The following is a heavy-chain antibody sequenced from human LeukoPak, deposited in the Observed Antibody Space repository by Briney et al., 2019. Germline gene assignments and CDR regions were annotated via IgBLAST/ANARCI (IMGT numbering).Heavy chain of an antibody. CDR3: AKLPTEYCSSTSCFGPLTYYFDY. D-gene: IGHD2-2*01. CDR2: ISSSGSTI. CDR1: GFTFSSYE. Sequence: TGGSLRLSCAASGFTFSSYEMNWVRQAPGKGLEWVSYISSSGSTIYYADSVKGRFTISRDNSKNTLYLQMNSLRAEDTAVYYCAKLPTEYCSSTSCFGPLTYYFDYWGQGTLVTVSS. J-gene: IGHJ4*02. V-gene: IGHV3-48*03.